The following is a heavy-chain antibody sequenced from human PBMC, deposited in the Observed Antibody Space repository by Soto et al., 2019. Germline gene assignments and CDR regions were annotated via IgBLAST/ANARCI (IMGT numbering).Heavy chain of an antibody. Sequence: PSETLSLTCTVSGGSISSYYWSWIRQPPGKGLEWIGYIYYSGSTNYNPSLKSRVTISVDTSKNQFSLKLSSVTAADTAVYYCARPNPVAGTDDAFDIWGQGTMVTVS. CDR1: GGSISSYY. CDR2: IYYSGST. J-gene: IGHJ3*02. V-gene: IGHV4-59*01. D-gene: IGHD6-19*01. CDR3: ARPNPVAGTDDAFDI.